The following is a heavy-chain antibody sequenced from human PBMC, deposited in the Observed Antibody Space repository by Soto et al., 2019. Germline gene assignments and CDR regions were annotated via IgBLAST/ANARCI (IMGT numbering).Heavy chain of an antibody. CDR2: IYYSGST. CDR1: GGSISSYY. D-gene: IGHD2-2*01. V-gene: IGHV4-59*08. CDR3: ARRGVRVVAPARNYYYYYMDV. Sequence: PSETLSLTCTVSGGSISSYYWSWIRQPPGKGLEWIGYIYYSGSTNYNPSLKSRVTISVDTSKNQFSLKLSSVTAADTAVYYCARRGVRVVAPARNYYYYYMDVWGKGTTVTVSS. J-gene: IGHJ6*03.